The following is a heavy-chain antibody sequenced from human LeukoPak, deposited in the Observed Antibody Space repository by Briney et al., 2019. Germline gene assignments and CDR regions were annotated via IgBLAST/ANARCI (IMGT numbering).Heavy chain of an antibody. Sequence: PGRSLRLSCAASGFTFSSYAMHWVRQAPGKGLEWVAVISYDGSNKYYADSVKGRFTISRDNSKNTLYLQMNSLRAEDTAVYYCARVETTMIRYWGQGTLVAVSS. CDR1: GFTFSSYA. CDR3: ARVETTMIRY. D-gene: IGHD3-16*01. J-gene: IGHJ4*02. V-gene: IGHV3-30-3*01. CDR2: ISYDGSNK.